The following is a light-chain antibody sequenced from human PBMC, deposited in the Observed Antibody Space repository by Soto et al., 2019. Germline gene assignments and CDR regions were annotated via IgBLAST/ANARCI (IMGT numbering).Light chain of an antibody. CDR3: QQYGSSPWT. CDR1: QSITSNY. V-gene: IGKV3-20*01. CDR2: LAS. J-gene: IGKJ1*01. Sequence: EIVLTQSPGTLSLSLGERATLSCRASQSITSNYLAWYQQKPGQAPRLLIYLASNRAAGIPDRFSGSGSGADFTLTINRLEPEDFAVYHCQQYGSSPWTFGQGTKVDIK.